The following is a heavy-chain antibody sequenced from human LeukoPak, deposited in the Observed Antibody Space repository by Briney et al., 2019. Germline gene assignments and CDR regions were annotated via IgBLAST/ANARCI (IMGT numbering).Heavy chain of an antibody. V-gene: IGHV3-21*01. CDR3: ARDWNSMGYYYHMDV. CDR1: GFSFSSYS. J-gene: IGHJ6*03. Sequence: SGGTLRISCEASGFSFSSYSMKWVRQAPGKGLEWVSCISSGNIYIYYADSVKGRFTISRDNAKDSLFLQMNSLRAEDTAVYYCARDWNSMGYYYHMDVWGKGTTVTVSS. D-gene: IGHD2/OR15-2a*01. CDR2: ISSGNIYI.